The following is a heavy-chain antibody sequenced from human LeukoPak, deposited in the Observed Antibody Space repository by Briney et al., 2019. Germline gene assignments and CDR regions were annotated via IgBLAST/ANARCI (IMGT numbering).Heavy chain of an antibody. CDR3: ASANYYDSSGSEPYEDY. J-gene: IGHJ4*02. D-gene: IGHD3-22*01. CDR1: GYSISSGYY. CDR2: IYHSGST. V-gene: IGHV4-38-2*02. Sequence: SETLSLTCTVSGYSISSGYYWGWIRQPPAKGLEWIGRIYHSGSTYYNPSLKSRVTISVDTSKNQFSLKLSSVTAADTAVYYCASANYYDSSGSEPYEDYWGQGTLVAVSP.